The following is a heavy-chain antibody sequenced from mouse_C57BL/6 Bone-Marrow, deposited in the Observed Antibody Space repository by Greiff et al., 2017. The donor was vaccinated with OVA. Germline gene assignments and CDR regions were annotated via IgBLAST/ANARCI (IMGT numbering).Heavy chain of an antibody. CDR3: ARDAYGTRGYFDV. J-gene: IGHJ1*03. V-gene: IGHV5-4*01. CDR1: GFTFSSYA. Sequence: DVKLVESGGGLVKPGGSLKLSCAASGFTFSSYAMSWVRQTPEKRLGWVATISDGGSYTYYPDNVKGRFTISRDNAKNNLYLQMSHLKSEDTAMYYCARDAYGTRGYFDVWGTGTTVTVSS. CDR2: ISDGGSYT. D-gene: IGHD1-1*01.